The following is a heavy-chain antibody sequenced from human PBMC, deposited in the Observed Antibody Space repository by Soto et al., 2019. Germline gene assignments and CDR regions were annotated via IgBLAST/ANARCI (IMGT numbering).Heavy chain of an antibody. J-gene: IGHJ6*02. CDR1: GASVSSGGYY. CDR2: IYYRGST. D-gene: IGHD2-2*01. CDR3: ARIFWSTTRCQPHDMYV. Sequence: SETLSLTCTVTGASVSSGGYYWTWIRQPPGKGLEWIGYIYYRGSTNYNPSLKSRVTISLDTSNNQFSLRLSSVTAADTAVYYCARIFWSTTRCQPHDMYVWGQETRVTVS. V-gene: IGHV4-61*08.